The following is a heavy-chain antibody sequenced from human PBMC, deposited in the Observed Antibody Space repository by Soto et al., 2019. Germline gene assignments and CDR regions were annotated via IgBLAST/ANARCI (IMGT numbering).Heavy chain of an antibody. CDR2: INAGNGNT. CDR3: ASGEVVRGVTRTHYFDY. Sequence: QVQLVQSGAEVKKPGASVKVSCKASGYTFTSYAMHWVRQAPGQRLEWMGWINAGNGNTKYSQKFQGRVTITRDTAXSXXYMELSSLSYEDTAVYYCASGEVVRGVTRTHYFDYWGQGTLVTVSS. J-gene: IGHJ4*02. CDR1: GYTFTSYA. V-gene: IGHV1-3*01. D-gene: IGHD3-10*01.